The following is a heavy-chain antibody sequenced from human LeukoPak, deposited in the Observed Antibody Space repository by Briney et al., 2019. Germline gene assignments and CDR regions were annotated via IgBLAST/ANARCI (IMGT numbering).Heavy chain of an antibody. CDR3: ARVRIQLWTDAFDI. V-gene: IGHV1-69*05. Sequence: ASVKVSCKASGGTFSSYAISWVRQAPGQGLEWMGGIIPIFGTANYAQKFQGRVTMTRDTSTSTVYMELSSLRSEDTAVYYCARVRIQLWTDAFDIWGQGTMVTVSS. CDR1: GGTFSSYA. J-gene: IGHJ3*02. D-gene: IGHD5-18*01. CDR2: IIPIFGTA.